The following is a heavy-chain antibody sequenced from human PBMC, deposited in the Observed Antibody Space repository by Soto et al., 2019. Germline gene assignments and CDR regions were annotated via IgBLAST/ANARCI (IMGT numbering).Heavy chain of an antibody. CDR1: GGTFSSSA. J-gene: IGHJ6*02. D-gene: IGHD3-3*02. CDR2: IMPIFRTA. V-gene: IGHV1-69*12. CDR3: AGDKDRQQLGGNYYYIMDV. Sequence: QVQLVQSGAEVKKPGSSLKVSCKASGGTFSSSAFSWVRQAPGQGLEWMGGIMPIFRTADYAQKFQGRVTITADESTSTAYMGLSSLRSEDTGVYYCAGDKDRQQLGGNYYYIMDVWGQGTTVTVSS.